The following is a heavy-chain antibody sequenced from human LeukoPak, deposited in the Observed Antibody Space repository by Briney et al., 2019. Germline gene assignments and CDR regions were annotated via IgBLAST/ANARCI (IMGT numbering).Heavy chain of an antibody. Sequence: SETLSLTCTVSGGSISSSSYYWGWIRQPPGKGLEWIGSIYYSGSTYYNPSLKSRVTISVDTSKNQFSLKLSSVTAADTAVYYCARQDYDFWSGYCLYFDYWGQGTLVTVSS. CDR1: GGSISSSSYY. J-gene: IGHJ4*02. V-gene: IGHV4-39*01. D-gene: IGHD3-3*01. CDR2: IYYSGST. CDR3: ARQDYDFWSGYCLYFDY.